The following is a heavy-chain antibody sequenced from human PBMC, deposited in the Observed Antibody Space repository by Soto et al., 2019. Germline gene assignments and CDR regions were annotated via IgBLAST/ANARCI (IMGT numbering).Heavy chain of an antibody. D-gene: IGHD6-19*01. CDR3: AGTATPYSSGWYGPPYYFDY. CDR2: IIPIFGTA. Sequence: SVKVSCKASGGTFSSYAISWVRQAPGQGLEWMGGIIPIFGTANYAQKFQGRVTITADESTSTAYMELSSLRSEDTAVYYCAGTATPYSSGWYGPPYYFDYWGQGTLVTVSS. J-gene: IGHJ4*02. CDR1: GGTFSSYA. V-gene: IGHV1-69*13.